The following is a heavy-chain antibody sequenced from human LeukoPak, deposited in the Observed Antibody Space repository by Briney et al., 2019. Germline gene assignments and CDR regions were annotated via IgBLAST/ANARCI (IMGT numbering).Heavy chain of an antibody. CDR1: GGSISNYY. CDR2: IYYSGST. Sequence: PSETLSLTCTVSGGSISNYYWSWIRQPPGKGLEWIGYIYYSGSTNYNPSLKSRVTISVDTSKNQFSLKLSSVTAADTAVYYCARGLVAAYWGQGTLVTVSS. CDR3: ARGLVAAY. D-gene: IGHD2-15*01. J-gene: IGHJ4*02. V-gene: IGHV4-59*01.